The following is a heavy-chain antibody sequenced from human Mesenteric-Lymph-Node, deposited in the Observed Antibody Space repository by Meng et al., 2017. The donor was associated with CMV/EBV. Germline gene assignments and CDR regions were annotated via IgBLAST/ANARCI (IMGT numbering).Heavy chain of an antibody. V-gene: IGHV3-30*04. CDR2: ISYDGSNK. D-gene: IGHD3-10*01. Sequence: LSLTCAASGFTFSSYAMHWVRQAPGKGLEWVAVISYDGSNKYYADSVKGRFTISRDNSKNTLYLQMNSLRAEDTAVYYCARDIMVRGVTITPDYWGQGTLVTVSS. CDR3: ARDIMVRGVTITPDY. J-gene: IGHJ4*02. CDR1: GFTFSSYA.